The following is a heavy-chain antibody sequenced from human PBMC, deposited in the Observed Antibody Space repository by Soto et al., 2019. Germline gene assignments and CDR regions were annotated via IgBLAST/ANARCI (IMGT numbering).Heavy chain of an antibody. CDR1: EFTVSTNY. D-gene: IGHD4-17*01. CDR3: AREYGDYPYYYYAMDV. V-gene: IGHV3-66*01. J-gene: IGHJ6*02. Sequence: EVQLVESGGGLVQPGVSLRLSCAASEFTVSTNYMSWVRQAPGKGLEWVSVIYSGGSTYYADSVKGRFTISRDNSKNTLYLQMNSLRAEDTAVYYCAREYGDYPYYYYAMDVWGQGTTVTVS. CDR2: IYSGGST.